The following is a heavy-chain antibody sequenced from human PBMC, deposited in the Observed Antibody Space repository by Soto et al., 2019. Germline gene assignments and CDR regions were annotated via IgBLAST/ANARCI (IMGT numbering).Heavy chain of an antibody. V-gene: IGHV5-10-1*01. J-gene: IGHJ4*02. CDR3: ARSPLHYADSGFYFDY. Sequence: GESLKIACKGSGYTFTDYWISWVRQMPGKGLEWMGRIDPSDSYTSNSPSFQGHVTISADKSINSAYLQMSNLRAEDTAVYYCARSPLHYADSGFYFDYWGQGTLVTVSS. CDR2: IDPSDSYT. D-gene: IGHD4-17*01. CDR1: GYTFTDYW.